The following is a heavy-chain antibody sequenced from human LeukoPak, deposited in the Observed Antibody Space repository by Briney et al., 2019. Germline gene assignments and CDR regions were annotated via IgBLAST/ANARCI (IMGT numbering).Heavy chain of an antibody. V-gene: IGHV4-38-2*02. CDR1: GYSISSGYY. CDR3: VSGFRPTYPIDY. J-gene: IGHJ4*02. CDR2: IYHSGST. Sequence: SETLSLTCTVSGYSISSGYYWGWIRQPPGKGLEWIGSIYHSGSTYYNPSLKSRVTISVDTSKNQFSLKLSSVTAADTAVYYCVSGFRPTYPIDYWGQGTLVTVSS. D-gene: IGHD1-26*01.